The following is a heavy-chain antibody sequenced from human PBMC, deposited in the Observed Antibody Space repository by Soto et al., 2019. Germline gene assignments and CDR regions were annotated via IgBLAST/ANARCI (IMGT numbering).Heavy chain of an antibody. CDR2: ITWNGATT. D-gene: IGHD6-19*01. CDR3: ARDGGVVVAVDAFDV. V-gene: IGHV3-20*04. J-gene: IGHJ3*01. Sequence: GGSMRLSSGAAGLTFVDHCRTWVRQAPGKGLEWVSGITWNGATTGYADSVKGRFTISRDNAKNSLYLQMNSLRVEDTALYYCARDGGVVVAVDAFDVWGQGTMVTVSS. CDR1: GLTFVDHC.